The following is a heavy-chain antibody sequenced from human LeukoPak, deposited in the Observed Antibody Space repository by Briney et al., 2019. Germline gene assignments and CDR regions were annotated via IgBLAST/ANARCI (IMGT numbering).Heavy chain of an antibody. J-gene: IGHJ5*02. CDR2: IYTSGST. V-gene: IGHV4-61*02. Sequence: SETLSLTCTVSGGSISSGSYYWSWIRQPAGKGLEWIGRIYTSGSTNYNPSLKSRVTISVDTSKNQFSLKLSSVTAADTAVYYCAGCIAALGRVSWFDPWGQGTLVTVSS. CDR1: GGSISSGSYY. D-gene: IGHD6-13*01. CDR3: AGCIAALGRVSWFDP.